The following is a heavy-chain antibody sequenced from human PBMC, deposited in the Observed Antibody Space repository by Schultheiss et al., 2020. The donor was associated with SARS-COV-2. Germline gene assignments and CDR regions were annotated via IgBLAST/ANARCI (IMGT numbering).Heavy chain of an antibody. CDR1: EFTFSKYW. V-gene: IGHV3-74*01. D-gene: IGHD4-17*01. CDR2: INPDGSHT. J-gene: IGHJ3*02. CDR3: ASEGLREAFDI. Sequence: GGSLRLSCAASEFTFSKYWIHWVRHAPGKGLMWVARINPDGSHTTYADSVRGRFTISRDNSKNTLYVQMNSLKTDDTAVYYCASEGLREAFDIWGPGTKVTVSS.